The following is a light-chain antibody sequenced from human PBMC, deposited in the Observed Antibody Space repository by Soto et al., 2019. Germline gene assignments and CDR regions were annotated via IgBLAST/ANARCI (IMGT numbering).Light chain of an antibody. J-gene: IGKJ5*01. CDR2: AAS. CDR3: QQFNNYFQVT. V-gene: IGKV1D-13*01. Sequence: IQMNQSPAALSASVGDRVTITCRASQSVSSDLNWYQQKPGKAPKLLIYAASSLESGVPSRFSGSGSGTDFTLTISSLQPEDFATYYCQQFNNYFQVTFGQGTRLEIK. CDR1: QSVSSD.